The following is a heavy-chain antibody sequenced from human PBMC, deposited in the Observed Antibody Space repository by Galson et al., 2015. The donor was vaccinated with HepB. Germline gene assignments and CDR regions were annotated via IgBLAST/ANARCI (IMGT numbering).Heavy chain of an antibody. D-gene: IGHD2-2*01. CDR1: GGTFSSYA. J-gene: IGHJ4*02. CDR3: ARDSGDIVVVPAAAKGFDY. V-gene: IGHV1-69*04. CDR2: IIPILGIA. Sequence: SVKVSCKASGGTFSSYAISWVRQAPGQGLEWMGRIIPILGIANYAQKFQGRVTITADKSTSTAYMELSSLRSEDTAVYYCARDSGDIVVVPAAAKGFDYWGQGTLVTVSS.